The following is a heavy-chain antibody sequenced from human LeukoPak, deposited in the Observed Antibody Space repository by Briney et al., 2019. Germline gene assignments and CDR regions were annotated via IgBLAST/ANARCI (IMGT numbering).Heavy chain of an antibody. CDR1: GFTFSSFA. CDR2: IQSDGSYI. J-gene: IGHJ4*02. Sequence: GGSLRLSCAASGFTFSSFAMHWVRQVPGKGLEHLSFIQSDGSYIYYADSVKGRFTISRDNSKNTLYLQMNGLRGDDTAVYYCASNSDWRFDYWGQGTLVTVSS. V-gene: IGHV3-30*02. CDR3: ASNSDWRFDY. D-gene: IGHD6-19*01.